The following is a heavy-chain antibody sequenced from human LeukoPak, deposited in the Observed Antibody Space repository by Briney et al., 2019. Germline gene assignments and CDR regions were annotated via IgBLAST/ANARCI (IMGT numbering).Heavy chain of an antibody. CDR2: IGPNGAST. D-gene: IGHD3-9*01. V-gene: IGHV3-64D*06. Sequence: PGGSLRLSCAASGFTVSSNYMSWVRQAPGKGLEYVSSIGPNGASTLYADSVKDRFTISRDNSKNALYLQLTSLRLEDTALYYCVKDLTGTWSFDYWGQGTLVTVSS. CDR3: VKDLTGTWSFDY. J-gene: IGHJ4*02. CDR1: GFTVSSNY.